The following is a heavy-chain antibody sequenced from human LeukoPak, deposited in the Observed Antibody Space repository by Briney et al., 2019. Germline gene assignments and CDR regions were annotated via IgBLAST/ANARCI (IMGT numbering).Heavy chain of an antibody. D-gene: IGHD3-9*01. Sequence: GGSLRLSCAASGFTVSSNYMSWVRQAPGKGLEWVSVIYSGGSTYYADSVKGRFTISRDNSKNTLYLQMNSLRAEDTAVYYCAGSGVLTGNPFDYWGQGTLVTVSS. CDR1: GFTVSSNY. CDR3: AGSGVLTGNPFDY. J-gene: IGHJ4*02. CDR2: IYSGGST. V-gene: IGHV3-66*01.